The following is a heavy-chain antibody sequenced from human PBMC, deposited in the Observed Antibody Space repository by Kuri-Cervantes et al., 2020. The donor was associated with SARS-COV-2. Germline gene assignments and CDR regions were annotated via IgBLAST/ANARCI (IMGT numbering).Heavy chain of an antibody. CDR1: GFVFADYA. D-gene: IGHD6-19*01. CDR3: AKDLAVAGSEDDS. Sequence: GGSLRLSCAASGFVFADYAMTWVRQAPGKGLEWVSSLSVSGGNTYYADSVKGRFTISRDNSRNTLYLQMNSLSAEDTAVYYCAKDLAVAGSEDDSWGQGTLVTVSS. J-gene: IGHJ4*02. CDR2: LSVSGGNT. V-gene: IGHV3-23*01.